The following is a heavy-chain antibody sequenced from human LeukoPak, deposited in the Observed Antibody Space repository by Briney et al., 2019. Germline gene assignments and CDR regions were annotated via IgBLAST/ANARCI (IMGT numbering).Heavy chain of an antibody. J-gene: IGHJ4*02. Sequence: GRSLRLSCAASGFTFSSDWMHWVRQAPGKGLVWVSRINSDGSSTRYVDSVKGRFTISRDNAKNTLYLQMNSLRAEDTAVYYCARENWGSSFDYWGQGTLVTVSS. CDR3: ARENWGSSFDY. D-gene: IGHD7-27*01. CDR1: GFTFSSDW. V-gene: IGHV3-74*01. CDR2: INSDGSST.